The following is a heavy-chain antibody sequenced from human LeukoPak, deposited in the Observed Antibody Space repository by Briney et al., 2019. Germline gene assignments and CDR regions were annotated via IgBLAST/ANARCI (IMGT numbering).Heavy chain of an antibody. Sequence: GESLKISCKHSEYSFPNYCIGWVRQMPGKGLEWMGIIYPGDSDTRYSPSFQGQVTISADKSISTAYLQWSSLKASDTAMYYCARRGAAHTFDYWGQGTLVTVSS. CDR1: EYSFPNYC. D-gene: IGHD6-6*01. CDR3: ARRGAAHTFDY. J-gene: IGHJ4*02. V-gene: IGHV5-51*01. CDR2: IYPGDSDT.